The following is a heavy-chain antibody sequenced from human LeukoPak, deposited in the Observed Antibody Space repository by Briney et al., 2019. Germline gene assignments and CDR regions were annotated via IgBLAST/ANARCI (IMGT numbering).Heavy chain of an antibody. CDR1: EFTVSSNY. V-gene: IGHV3-66*01. CDR3: ARTISGSYPLWAFDI. J-gene: IGHJ3*02. Sequence: GGSLRLSCAASEFTVSSNYMTWARQAPGKGLEWVSLINSGGSTYYADSVKGRFTISRDYSKNTLYLQMNSLRAEDTAVYYCARTISGSYPLWAFDIWGQGTMVTVSS. D-gene: IGHD1-26*01. CDR2: INSGGST.